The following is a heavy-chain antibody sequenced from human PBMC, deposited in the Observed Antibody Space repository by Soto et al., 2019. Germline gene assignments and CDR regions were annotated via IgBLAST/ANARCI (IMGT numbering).Heavy chain of an antibody. J-gene: IGHJ6*02. V-gene: IGHV3-23*01. CDR1: GFTLTSYG. Sequence: GGSLRLSCEVSGFTLTSYGMNWVGQAPDKGLEWVSTIGRGGDTYYADSVEGRFTISRDNSKNTLFLQMNSLRAEDTALYFCAKDGTTTGIHYYAMDVWGQGTTDTVSS. CDR3: AKDGTTTGIHYYAMDV. D-gene: IGHD1-1*01. CDR2: IGRGGDT.